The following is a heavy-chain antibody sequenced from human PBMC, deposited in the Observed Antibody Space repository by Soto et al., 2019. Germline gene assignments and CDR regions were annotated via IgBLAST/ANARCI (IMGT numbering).Heavy chain of an antibody. V-gene: IGHV2-5*02. CDR2: IYWDDTK. CDR1: GFSLTTDRVG. Sequence: QITLKESGPMLVKPTQTLTLTCTFSGFSLTTDRVGVGWIRQPPGGALEWLAVIYWDDTKTYRPSLETRLTITKDSSKNQVALTMTNMDSVDTATYYCAHAYGGRSLYWGQGTLVTVSS. CDR3: AHAYGGRSLY. J-gene: IGHJ4*02. D-gene: IGHD4-17*01.